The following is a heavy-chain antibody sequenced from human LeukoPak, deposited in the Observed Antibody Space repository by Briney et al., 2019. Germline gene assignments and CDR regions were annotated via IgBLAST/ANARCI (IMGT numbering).Heavy chain of an antibody. CDR2: IGRNSGSR. D-gene: IGHD6-13*01. CDR3: ARPPLPIAAAGYFDY. J-gene: IGHJ4*02. CDR1: GFTFDDYA. Sequence: PGRSLRLSCAASGFTFDDYAMHWVWIRQGQGQERVSGIGRNSGSRGYADSVKSRLAISRDYSKNTLYLQINSLRAEETAVYYCARPPLPIAAAGYFDYWGQGTLVTVSS. V-gene: IGHV3-9*01.